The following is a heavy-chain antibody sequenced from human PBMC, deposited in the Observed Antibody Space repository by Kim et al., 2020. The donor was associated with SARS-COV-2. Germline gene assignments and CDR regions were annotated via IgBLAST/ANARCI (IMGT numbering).Heavy chain of an antibody. D-gene: IGHD3-22*01. CDR1: GYNFASQW. Sequence: GESLKISCKASGYNFASQWIGWVRQMPGKGLEYVGIIYPGDSEARYSPSFQGQVTISADKSITTAYLQWSSLTASDTAMYYCGRWHSKRVNRFDTTGRNYWGQGTLVTVSS. CDR3: GRWHSKRVNRFDTTGRNY. CDR2: IYPGDSEA. J-gene: IGHJ4*02. V-gene: IGHV5-51*01.